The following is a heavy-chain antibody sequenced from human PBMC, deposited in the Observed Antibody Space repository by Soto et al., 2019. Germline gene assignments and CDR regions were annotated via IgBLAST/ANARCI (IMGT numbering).Heavy chain of an antibody. D-gene: IGHD3-10*01. Sequence: SVKVSCKASGGTFSSYAISWVRQAPGQGLEWMGGIIPIFGTANYAQKFQGRVTITADESTSTAYMELSSLRSEDTAVYYCARNPITMVRGVIITLIFDYWGQGTLVTVSS. J-gene: IGHJ4*02. CDR3: ARNPITMVRGVIITLIFDY. V-gene: IGHV1-69*13. CDR1: GGTFSSYA. CDR2: IIPIFGTA.